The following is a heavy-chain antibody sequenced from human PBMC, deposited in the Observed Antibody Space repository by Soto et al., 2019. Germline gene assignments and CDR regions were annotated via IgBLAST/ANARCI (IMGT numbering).Heavy chain of an antibody. CDR3: ARVKIAVAALDAFDF. CDR1: GFIFRSYA. Sequence: GGSLRLSCAASGFIFRSYAMSWVRQAPGKGLEWVSAISGSGGRTYYADSVKGRFTISRDNSKNMLYLQMNSLIAEDTAVYYCARVKIAVAALDAFDFWGQGTTVTVSS. D-gene: IGHD6-19*01. V-gene: IGHV3-23*01. CDR2: ISGSGGRT. J-gene: IGHJ3*01.